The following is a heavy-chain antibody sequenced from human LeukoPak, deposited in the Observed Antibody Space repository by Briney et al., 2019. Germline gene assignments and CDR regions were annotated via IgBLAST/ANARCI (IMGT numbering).Heavy chain of an antibody. CDR2: ISSSSSTI. Sequence: GGSLRLSCAASGFTFSSYSMNWVRQAPGKGLEWVSYISSSSSTIYYADSVKGRFTISRDNAKNSLYLQMNSLRAEDTAVYYCARDRIAVAGYCLVYWGQGTLVTVSS. J-gene: IGHJ4*02. CDR1: GFTFSSYS. CDR3: ARDRIAVAGYCLVY. V-gene: IGHV3-48*01. D-gene: IGHD6-19*01.